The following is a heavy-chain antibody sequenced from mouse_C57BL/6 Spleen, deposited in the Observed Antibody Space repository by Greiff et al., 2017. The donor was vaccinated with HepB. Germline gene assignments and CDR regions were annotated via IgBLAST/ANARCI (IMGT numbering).Heavy chain of an antibody. CDR3: TTSYYYGSSYYIDY. J-gene: IGHJ2*02. V-gene: IGHV14-1*01. D-gene: IGHD1-1*01. CDR1: GFNIKDYY. Sequence: VQLKESGAELVRPGASVKLSCTASGFNIKDYYMHWVKQRPEQGLEWIGRIDPEDGDTEYAPKFQGKATMTVDTSSNTAYLQLSSLTSEDAAVYYCTTSYYYGSSYYIDYWGQGTSLTVSS. CDR2: IDPEDGDT.